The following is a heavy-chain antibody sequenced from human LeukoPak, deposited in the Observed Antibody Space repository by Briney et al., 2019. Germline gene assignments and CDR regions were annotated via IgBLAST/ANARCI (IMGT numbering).Heavy chain of an antibody. D-gene: IGHD4-17*01. CDR3: ARAAAYAHFDY. CDR2: ISWNSGSI. V-gene: IGHV3-9*01. CDR1: GFTFDDYA. J-gene: IGHJ4*02. Sequence: GGSLRLSCAASGFTFDDYAMHWVRQAPGKGLEWVSGISWNSGSIGYADSVKGRFTISRDNAKNTLYFQMNSLRAEDTAVYYCARAAAYAHFDYWGQGTLVTVSS.